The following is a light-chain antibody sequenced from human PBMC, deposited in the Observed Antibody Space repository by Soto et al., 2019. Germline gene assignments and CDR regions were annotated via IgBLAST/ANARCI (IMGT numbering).Light chain of an antibody. CDR2: AXS. Sequence: IHMTQSPSSMSASVGDRVTMPXRASPGIGGWVAWYQQEPGXAPKXXXDAXSSLQRGGPSRLSGSGSATDFTLTISSLHPEDFANYYCQQANSFTSTFGQGTRLEIK. J-gene: IGKJ5*01. CDR3: QQANSFTST. V-gene: IGKV1-12*01. CDR1: PGIGGW.